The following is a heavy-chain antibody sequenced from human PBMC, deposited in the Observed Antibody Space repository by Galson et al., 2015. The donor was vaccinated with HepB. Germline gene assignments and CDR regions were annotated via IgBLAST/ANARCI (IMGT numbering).Heavy chain of an antibody. Sequence: LSLTCTVSGGSISSYYWSWIRQPPGKGLEWIGYIGYSGSSNQNPSLKSRVTISVDMSKSQFSLKLSSVTAADTAVYYCARLSNYYYDSSAYYQGGYFDLWGRGALVTVSS. CDR3: ARLSNYYYDSSAYYQGGYFDL. J-gene: IGHJ2*01. V-gene: IGHV4-59*08. D-gene: IGHD3-22*01. CDR1: GGSISSYY. CDR2: IGYSGSS.